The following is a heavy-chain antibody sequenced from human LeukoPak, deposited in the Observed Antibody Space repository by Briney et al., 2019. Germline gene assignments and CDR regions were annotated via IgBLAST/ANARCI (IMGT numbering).Heavy chain of an antibody. CDR1: GFSFSSNE. CDR3: ARDPGPPYYFDY. Sequence: PGGSLRLSCAASGFSFSSNEMNWVRQAPGKGPEWVSHITTSEITYYADSVKGRFTISRDNAKNSLYLQMNSLRAEDTAVYYCARDPGPPYYFDYWGQGTLVTVSS. D-gene: IGHD3-10*01. CDR2: ITTSEIT. V-gene: IGHV3-48*03. J-gene: IGHJ4*02.